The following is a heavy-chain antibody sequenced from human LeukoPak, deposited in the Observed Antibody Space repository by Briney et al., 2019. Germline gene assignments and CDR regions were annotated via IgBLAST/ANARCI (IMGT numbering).Heavy chain of an antibody. V-gene: IGHV3-21*04. CDR3: AKDDYDFWSGYPVGYFDY. D-gene: IGHD3-3*01. J-gene: IGHJ4*02. CDR2: IGTTSSYI. CDR1: GFTFSSYG. Sequence: PGGSLRLSCAASGFTFSSYGINWVRQAPGKGLEWVSFIGTTSSYIYYADSVKGRFTISRDNSKNTLYLQMNSLRAEDTAVYYCAKDDYDFWSGYPVGYFDYWGQGTLVTVSS.